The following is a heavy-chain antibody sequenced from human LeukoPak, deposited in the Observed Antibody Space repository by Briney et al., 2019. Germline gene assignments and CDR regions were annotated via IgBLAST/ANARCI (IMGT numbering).Heavy chain of an antibody. Sequence: GGSLRLSCAASGFTFSSYSMNWVRQAPGKGLEWVSSISSSSSYIYYADSVKGRFTISRDNAKNSLYLQMNSLRAEDTVVYYCARSGYCSGGSCYSTSLPDYWGQGTLVTVSS. CDR3: ARSGYCSGGSCYSTSLPDY. CDR1: GFTFSSYS. CDR2: ISSSSSYI. J-gene: IGHJ4*02. D-gene: IGHD2-15*01. V-gene: IGHV3-21*01.